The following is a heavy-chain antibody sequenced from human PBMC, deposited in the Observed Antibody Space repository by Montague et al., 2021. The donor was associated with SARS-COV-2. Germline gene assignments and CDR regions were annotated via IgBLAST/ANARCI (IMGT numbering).Heavy chain of an antibody. CDR3: ARVGRQQLVRLSGMDV. CDR2: IYYSGXT. Sequence: SETLSLTCTVSGGSISSSSYYWGWIRQPPGKGLEWIGSIYYSGXTXYXXXXKXRVTISVDTSKNQFSLKLSSVTAADTAVYYCARVGRQQLVRLSGMDVWGQGTTVTGSS. J-gene: IGHJ6*02. V-gene: IGHV4-39*07. D-gene: IGHD6-13*01. CDR1: GGSISSSSYY.